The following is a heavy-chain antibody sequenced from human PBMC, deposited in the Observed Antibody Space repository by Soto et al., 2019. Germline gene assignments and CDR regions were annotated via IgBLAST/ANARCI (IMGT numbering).Heavy chain of an antibody. CDR1: GFSLSTRGVA. J-gene: IGHJ4*02. CDR3: AQRTRGYAYSFDY. D-gene: IGHD5-12*01. Sequence: QITLKESGPTLVKPTQTLTLTCTFSGFSLSTRGVAVGWFRQPPGKALEWLALIYSDEDKWYSPSLKSRLTITDYTSKNQVVLTMTYMDPVYTATYYCAQRTRGYAYSFDYWGQGTRVTVSS. V-gene: IGHV2-5*02. CDR2: IYSDEDK.